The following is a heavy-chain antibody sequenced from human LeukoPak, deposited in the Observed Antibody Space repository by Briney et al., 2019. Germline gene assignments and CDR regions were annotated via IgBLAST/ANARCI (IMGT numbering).Heavy chain of an antibody. CDR1: GYSFTSYW. V-gene: IGHV5-51*01. J-gene: IGHJ5*02. D-gene: IGHD2-2*01. CDR2: IYPGDSDT. CDR3: ARHGDCSSTSCLKAGFDP. Sequence: GESLKISCKGSGYSFTSYWIGWVRQMPGKGLEWMGIIYPGDSDTRYSPSFQGHVTVSAVKSISTAYLQWSSLKASDTAMYYCARHGDCSSTSCLKAGFDPWGQGTLVTVSS.